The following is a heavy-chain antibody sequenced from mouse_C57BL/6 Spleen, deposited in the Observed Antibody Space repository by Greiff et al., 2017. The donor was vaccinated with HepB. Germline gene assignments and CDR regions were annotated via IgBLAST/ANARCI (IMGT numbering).Heavy chain of an antibody. Sequence: EVMLVESGGGLVKPGGSLKLSCAASGFTFSSYAMSWVRQTPEKRLEWVATISDGGSYTYYPDNVKGRFTITRDNSKNTLYLQMNHLKSEDTAMYYCASGGYGPYWDFDVWGTGTTVTVSS. J-gene: IGHJ1*03. V-gene: IGHV5-4*03. CDR3: ASGGYGPYWDFDV. D-gene: IGHD2-2*01. CDR2: ISDGGSYT. CDR1: GFTFSSYA.